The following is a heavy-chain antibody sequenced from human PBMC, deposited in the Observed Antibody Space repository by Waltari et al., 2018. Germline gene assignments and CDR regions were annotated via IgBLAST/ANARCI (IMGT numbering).Heavy chain of an antibody. J-gene: IGHJ6*02. CDR1: GLYLCIYS. CDR3: ASGQDGTSFVLSF. D-gene: IGHD3-16*01. Sequence: ELQLVESGGDLIQPGGSLSLSCAVSGLYLCIYSMNWVRQVPGKGLEWVSYISSTSGSMYYADSVKGRFTISRDNTRKSVYLQMNSLRVEDSAVYYCASGQDGTSFVLSFWGQGTKVTVSS. CDR2: ISSTSGSM. V-gene: IGHV3-48*01.